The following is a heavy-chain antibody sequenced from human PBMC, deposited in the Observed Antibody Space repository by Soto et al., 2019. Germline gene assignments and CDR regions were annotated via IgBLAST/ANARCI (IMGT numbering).Heavy chain of an antibody. CDR1: GFTFSSYA. CDR3: AKDSFGGASDY. D-gene: IGHD3-3*01. CDR2: ISGGGTNI. Sequence: EVQLLESGGGLAQPRGSLTVSCAASGFTFSSYAMHWVRRAPGRGLEWVSTISGGGTNIYYADSVQGRFIISRDNSQNTLFLQISSLRVEDAAKYYCAKDSFGGASDYWGQGTQVTVSS. J-gene: IGHJ4*02. V-gene: IGHV3-23*01.